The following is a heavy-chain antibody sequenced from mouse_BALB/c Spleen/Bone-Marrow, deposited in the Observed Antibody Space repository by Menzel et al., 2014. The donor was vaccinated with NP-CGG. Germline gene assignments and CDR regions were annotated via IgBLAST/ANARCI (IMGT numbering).Heavy chain of an antibody. CDR2: ISSGGLYT. J-gene: IGHJ3*01. CDR3: TRDYGNYAWFAY. Sequence: EVQVVESGGGLVKPGGSLKLSCAASGFIFSSYTMSWVRQTPEKRLEWVATISSGGLYTYYPDSVKGRFTISRDNAKSTLYLQMSSLKSEDTAMYYCTRDYGNYAWFAYWGQGTLVTVSA. V-gene: IGHV5-6-4*01. D-gene: IGHD2-1*01. CDR1: GFIFSSYT.